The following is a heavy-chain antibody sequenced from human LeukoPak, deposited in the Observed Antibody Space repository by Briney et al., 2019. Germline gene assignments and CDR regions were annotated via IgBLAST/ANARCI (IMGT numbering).Heavy chain of an antibody. Sequence: ASETLSLTCTVSAYSISSGYYWGWIRQPPGKGLEWIGNIYHSGNTYYNPSLKSRVTILVDTSKNQFYLKLSSVTAADTAVYYCARQTGSGLFILPGGQGTLVTVSS. CDR2: IYHSGNT. D-gene: IGHD3/OR15-3a*01. V-gene: IGHV4-38-2*02. CDR3: ARQTGSGLFILP. CDR1: AYSISSGYY. J-gene: IGHJ4*02.